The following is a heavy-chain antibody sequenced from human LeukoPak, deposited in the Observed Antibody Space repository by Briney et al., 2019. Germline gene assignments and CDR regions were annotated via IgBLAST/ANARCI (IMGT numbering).Heavy chain of an antibody. CDR1: GFTFSSYS. J-gene: IGHJ4*02. CDR2: IRYDGSNK. CDR3: AVRGIVGATSQDY. D-gene: IGHD1-26*01. Sequence: GGSLRLSCAASGFTFSSYSMNWVRQAPGKGLEWVAFIRYDGSNKYYADSVKGRFTISRDNSKNTLYLEMNSLRAEDTAVYYCAVRGIVGATSQDYWGQGTLVTVSS. V-gene: IGHV3-30*02.